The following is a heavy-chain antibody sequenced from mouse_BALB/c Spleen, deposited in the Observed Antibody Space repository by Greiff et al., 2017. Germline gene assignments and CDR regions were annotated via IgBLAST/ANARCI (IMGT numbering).Heavy chain of an antibody. Sequence: GASVKISCKASGYSFTGYYMHWVKQSHGKSLEWIGYISCYNGATSYNQKFKGKATFTVDTSSSTAYMQFNSLTSEDSAVYYCARGYYGSSYDWYFDVWGAGTTVTVSS. V-gene: IGHV1S34*01. CDR1: GYSFTGYY. CDR3: ARGYYGSSYDWYFDV. D-gene: IGHD1-1*01. CDR2: ISCYNGAT. J-gene: IGHJ1*01.